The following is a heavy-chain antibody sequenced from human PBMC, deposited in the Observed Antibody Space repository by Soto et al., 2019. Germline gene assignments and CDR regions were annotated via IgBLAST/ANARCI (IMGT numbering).Heavy chain of an antibody. J-gene: IGHJ4*02. V-gene: IGHV1-18*04. CDR3: ARGSWAYGDYDPGDVDY. CDR2: ISAYNGNT. Sequence: SVKVSCKAPGYTFTSYGISWVRQAPGQGLEWMGWISAYNGNTNYAQKLQGRVTMTTDTSTSTAYMELRSLRSDDTAVYYCARGSWAYGDYDPGDVDYWVQGSLVTVSS. D-gene: IGHD4-17*01. CDR1: GYTFTSYG.